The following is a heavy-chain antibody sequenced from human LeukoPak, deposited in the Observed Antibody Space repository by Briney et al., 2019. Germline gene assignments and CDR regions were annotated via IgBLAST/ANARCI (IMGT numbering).Heavy chain of an antibody. CDR3: AKVMGDYPSSPIDY. CDR1: GFTFSSYA. V-gene: IGHV3-23*01. D-gene: IGHD4-17*01. Sequence: GGSLRLSCAASGFTFSSYAMSWVRQAPGKGLEWVSAIRGSGGSTYYADSVKGRFTISRDNSKNTLYLQMNSLRAEDTAVYYCAKVMGDYPSSPIDYWGQGTLVTVSS. CDR2: IRGSGGST. J-gene: IGHJ4*02.